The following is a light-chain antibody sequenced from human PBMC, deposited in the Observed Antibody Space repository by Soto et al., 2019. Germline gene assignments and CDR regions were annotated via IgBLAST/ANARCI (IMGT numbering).Light chain of an antibody. Sequence: TKSASAVSAYVGDRVTITCRASQSISSWLAWYQQKPGQAPRLLTYDASNRESGIPARFSGSGSGTEITLTISRLHPDDFATYYCQQYYSDWTFGQGTKVDI. V-gene: IGKV1-5*01. CDR3: QQYYSDWT. J-gene: IGKJ1*01. CDR2: DAS. CDR1: QSISSW.